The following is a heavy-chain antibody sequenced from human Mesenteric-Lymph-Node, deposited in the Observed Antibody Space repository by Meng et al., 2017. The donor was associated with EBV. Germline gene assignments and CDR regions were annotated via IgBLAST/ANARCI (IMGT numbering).Heavy chain of an antibody. D-gene: IGHD5-24*01. Sequence: QLVGFGGGLIQPGGSLRLLWAPSGFTVSSNYMSWVRQAPGKGLEWVSGIYSGGNTYYADSVKGRFTISRDNSENTLYLRMNSLRDEDTAIYYCARGWGDGYSEYWGQGTLVTVSS. V-gene: IGHV3-53*01. CDR3: ARGWGDGYSEY. J-gene: IGHJ4*02. CDR2: IYSGGNT. CDR1: GFTVSSNY.